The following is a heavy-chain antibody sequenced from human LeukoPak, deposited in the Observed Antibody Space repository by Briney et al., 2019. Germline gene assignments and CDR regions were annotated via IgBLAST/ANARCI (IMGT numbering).Heavy chain of an antibody. CDR2: IYTSGST. V-gene: IGHV4-59*10. Sequence: PSETLSLTCAVYGGSFSGYYWSWIRQPAGKGLEWIGRIYTSGSTNYNPSLKSRVTMSVDTSKNQSSLKLSSVTAADTAVYYCARGRGRFGEFRSRLAPYYYYGMDVWGQGTTVTVSS. CDR1: GGSFSGYY. CDR3: ARGRGRFGEFRSRLAPYYYYGMDV. J-gene: IGHJ6*02. D-gene: IGHD3-10*01.